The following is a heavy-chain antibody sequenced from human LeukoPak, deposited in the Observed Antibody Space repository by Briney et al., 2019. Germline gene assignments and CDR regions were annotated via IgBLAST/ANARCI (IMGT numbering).Heavy chain of an antibody. V-gene: IGHV4-34*01. CDR3: ARLAYVSL. CDR2: INHSGST. CDR1: GGSFSGYY. D-gene: IGHD2-8*01. J-gene: IGHJ4*02. Sequence: SETLSLTCAVYGGSFSGYYWSWIRQPPGKGLEWIGEINHSGSTNYNPSLKSRVTISVDTSKNQFSLKLSSVTAADTAVYYCARLAYVSLWGQGTLVTVSS.